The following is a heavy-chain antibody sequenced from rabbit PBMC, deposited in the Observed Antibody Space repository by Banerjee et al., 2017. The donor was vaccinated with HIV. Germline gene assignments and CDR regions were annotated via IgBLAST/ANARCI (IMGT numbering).Heavy chain of an antibody. Sequence: QSLEESGGDLVKPGASLTLTCTASGFSFSSTYYMCWVRQAPGKGLEWIACIYAGSSGTTYYASWAKGRFTISKTSSTTVTLQMTSLTAADTATYFCVRDINTSFKLWGPGTLVTVS. CDR1: GFSFSSTYY. D-gene: IGHD1-1*01. V-gene: IGHV1S40*01. CDR2: IYAGSSGTT. CDR3: VRDINTSFKL. J-gene: IGHJ4*01.